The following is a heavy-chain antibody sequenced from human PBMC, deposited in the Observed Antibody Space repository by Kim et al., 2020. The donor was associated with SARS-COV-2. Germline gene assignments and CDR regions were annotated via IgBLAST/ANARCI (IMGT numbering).Heavy chain of an antibody. Sequence: ASVKVSCKASGYTFTSYAMHWVRQAPGQRLEWMGWINAGNDNTKYSQKFQGRVTITRDTSASTAYMELSSLRSEDTAVYYCARAPLRYLGGMDVWGQGTT. CDR3: ARAPLRYLGGMDV. J-gene: IGHJ6*02. CDR1: GYTFTSYA. V-gene: IGHV1-3*01. D-gene: IGHD3-9*01. CDR2: INAGNDNT.